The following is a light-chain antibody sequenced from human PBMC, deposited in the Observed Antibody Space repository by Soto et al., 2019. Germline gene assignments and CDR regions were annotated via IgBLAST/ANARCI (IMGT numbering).Light chain of an antibody. CDR3: QQRSNWIT. CDR1: HSVNSH. CDR2: DAS. V-gene: IGKV3-11*01. J-gene: IGKJ5*01. Sequence: MMMTHSPTTLSVSPGSRFTLSCRTSHSVNSHVAWYKQKPGQAPRLLIYDASNRATGIPARLSGSGSGTDFTLTISRLAPEDFAVYYCQQRSNWITFGQGTRLEIK.